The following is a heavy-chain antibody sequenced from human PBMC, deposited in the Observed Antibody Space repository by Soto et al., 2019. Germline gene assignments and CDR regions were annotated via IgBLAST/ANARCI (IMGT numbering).Heavy chain of an antibody. Sequence: QVQLQASGPGLVKPSETLSLTCTVSGGSISSYYWSWTRQPPGKGLEWIGYIYYSGSTNYNPSLKSRVPISVDTAKIQLSLKLRSVTAADTAVYYCASRYGYYFDYWGQGTLVTVSS. V-gene: IGHV4-59*08. CDR1: GGSISSYY. CDR2: IYYSGST. J-gene: IGHJ4*02. D-gene: IGHD3-9*01. CDR3: ASRYGYYFDY.